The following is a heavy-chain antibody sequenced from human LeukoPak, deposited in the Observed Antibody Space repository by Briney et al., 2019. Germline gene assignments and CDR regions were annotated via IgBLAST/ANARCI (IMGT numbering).Heavy chain of an antibody. CDR3: ARGVYSYRIDY. D-gene: IGHD5-18*01. J-gene: IGHJ4*02. Sequence: ASVKVSCKASGYILTNCYMHWVRQAPGQGLEWMGMINPSGGAISNAQKFQGRVTMTRDTSTSTVYMELSSLRSEDTAVYYCARGVYSYRIDYWGQGTLVTVSS. CDR1: GYILTNCY. V-gene: IGHV1-46*01. CDR2: INPSGGAI.